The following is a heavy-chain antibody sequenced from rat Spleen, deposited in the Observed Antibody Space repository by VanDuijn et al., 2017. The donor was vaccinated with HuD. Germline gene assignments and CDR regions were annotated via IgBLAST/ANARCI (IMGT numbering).Heavy chain of an antibody. Sequence: EVQLVESGGGLVQPGRSLKLSCVASGFTFNNYWMTWIRQAPGKGLEWVASISPSGGSTYYRDSVKGRFTISRDNAKSTLYLQMDSLRSEDTATYYCARHVRNYGGYSGVMDAWGQGASVTVSS. CDR1: GFTFNNYW. CDR2: ISPSGGST. CDR3: ARHVRNYGGYSGVMDA. D-gene: IGHD1-11*01. J-gene: IGHJ4*01. V-gene: IGHV5-31*01.